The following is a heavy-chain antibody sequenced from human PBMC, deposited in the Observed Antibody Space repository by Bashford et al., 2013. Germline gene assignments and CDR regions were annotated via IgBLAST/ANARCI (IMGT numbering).Heavy chain of an antibody. CDR1: GGSFSGYY. J-gene: IGHJ4*02. V-gene: IGHV4-34*01. Sequence: SETLSLTCAVYGGSFSGYYWSWIRQPPGKGLEWIGEINHSGSTNYNPSLKSRVTISVDTSKNQFSLKLSSVTAADTAVYYCASFYDNTAYWGQGTLVTSPQ. D-gene: IGHD3-22*01. CDR3: ASFYDNTAY. CDR2: INHSGST.